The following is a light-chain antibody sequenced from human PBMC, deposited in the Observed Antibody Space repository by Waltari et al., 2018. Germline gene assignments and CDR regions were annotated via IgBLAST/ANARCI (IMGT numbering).Light chain of an antibody. Sequence: DIQMPQSPSTLSASVGDTITITCRASQSISNYLAWYQQKPGNAPKLLIYKASSSGSGVPSRFRGSGSGTEFTLTISSLQPDDFATYYCQQYNTYSSFGQGTKLEIK. CDR3: QQYNTYSS. V-gene: IGKV1-5*03. CDR1: QSISNY. CDR2: KAS. J-gene: IGKJ2*03.